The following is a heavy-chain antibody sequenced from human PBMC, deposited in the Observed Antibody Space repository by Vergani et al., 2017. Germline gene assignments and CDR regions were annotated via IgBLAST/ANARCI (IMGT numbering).Heavy chain of an antibody. CDR1: GVTFNHYA. CDR2: ISGSGGST. V-gene: IGHV3-23*01. J-gene: IGHJ6*02. CDR3: AKANPRNSGYEYLYYYHAMDV. D-gene: IGHD5-12*01. Sequence: EVQLLESGGDLVQPGGSLRLSCAASGVTFNHYAMNWVRQAPGKGLEWVSGISGSGGSTYYAGSVKGRFTISRDSSKNTLYLQMNSLSAGDTAVYYCAKANPRNSGYEYLYYYHAMDVWGQGTTVTVSS.